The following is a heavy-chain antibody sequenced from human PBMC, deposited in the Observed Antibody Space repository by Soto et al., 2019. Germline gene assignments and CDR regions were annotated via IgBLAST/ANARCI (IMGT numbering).Heavy chain of an antibody. CDR2: INPGNANT. V-gene: IGHV1-3*05. Sequence: QVQLVQSGAEEKKPGASVKVSCTTSGYTFSSYAIHWVRQAPGQGLEWMGWINPGNANTKNSQKFQGRVTITSDTSANTAYMELSSLTSEDTAVYYCARVDGAYWGQGTLVTVSS. CDR1: GYTFSSYA. CDR3: ARVDGAY. J-gene: IGHJ4*02. D-gene: IGHD2-2*03.